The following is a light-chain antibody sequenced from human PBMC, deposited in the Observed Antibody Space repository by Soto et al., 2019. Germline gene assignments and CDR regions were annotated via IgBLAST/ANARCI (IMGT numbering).Light chain of an antibody. CDR1: QSVSTY. Sequence: ILMTQSPAALSVSPGERATLSCRASQSVSTYLAWYQQRPGQANRLLMYDVASRATGIPARFSGSGSGTDFTLTISRLEPEDFAVYYCQQRSNWPITFGQGTRLEIK. V-gene: IGKV3-11*01. CDR3: QQRSNWPIT. J-gene: IGKJ5*01. CDR2: DVA.